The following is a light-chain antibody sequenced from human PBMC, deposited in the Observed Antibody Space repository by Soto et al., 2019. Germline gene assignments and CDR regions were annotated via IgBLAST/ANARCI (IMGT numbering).Light chain of an antibody. J-gene: IGKJ2*01. Sequence: DIQLTQSPAFLSASVGDRVTITCRASQGISSYLAWYQQKPGKAPKLLIYAASTLPSGVPSRFSGSGSGTEFTLTISSLQPEDFATYYCQQLNSYPTYTFGQGTKLEIK. CDR1: QGISSY. CDR2: AAS. V-gene: IGKV1-9*01. CDR3: QQLNSYPTYT.